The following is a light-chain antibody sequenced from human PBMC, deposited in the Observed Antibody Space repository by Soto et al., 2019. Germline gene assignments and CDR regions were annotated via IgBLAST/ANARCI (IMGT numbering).Light chain of an antibody. CDR2: AAS. Sequence: IQLTQSPSSLSASVGDRVTITCRASQDIAIYLAWYQQKPGEAPKLLIYAASTLHGGVPSRFSGSGSGTDFALTITSLQAEDFATYYCQQLRSYPSNFGGGTKVDIK. V-gene: IGKV1-9*01. J-gene: IGKJ4*01. CDR3: QQLRSYPSN. CDR1: QDIAIY.